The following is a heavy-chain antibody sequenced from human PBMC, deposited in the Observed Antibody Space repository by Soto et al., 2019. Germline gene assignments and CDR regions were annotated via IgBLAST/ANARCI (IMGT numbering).Heavy chain of an antibody. V-gene: IGHV3-30*18. CDR2: ISYDGSNK. D-gene: IGHD6-13*01. CDR3: AKGAGSTRQLVNWFDP. Sequence: GGSLRLSCAASGFTFSSYGMHWVRQAPGKGLEWVAVISYDGSNKYYADSVKGRFTISRDNSKNTLYLQMNSLRAEDTAVYYCAKGAGSTRQLVNWFDPWGQGTLVTVSS. J-gene: IGHJ5*02. CDR1: GFTFSSYG.